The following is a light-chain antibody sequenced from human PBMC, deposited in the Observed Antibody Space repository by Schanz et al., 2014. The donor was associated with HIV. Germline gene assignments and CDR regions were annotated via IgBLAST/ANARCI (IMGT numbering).Light chain of an antibody. Sequence: EIVLTQSPGTLSLSPGDRATLSCRASLSISFNLAWYQQKPGQAPRLLIYGASSRATGIPDRFSGSGSGTDFTLTISRLEPEDFAVYYCQQRSNWPTFGGGTKVEIK. J-gene: IGKJ4*01. CDR2: GAS. CDR1: LSISFN. V-gene: IGKV3D-20*02. CDR3: QQRSNWPT.